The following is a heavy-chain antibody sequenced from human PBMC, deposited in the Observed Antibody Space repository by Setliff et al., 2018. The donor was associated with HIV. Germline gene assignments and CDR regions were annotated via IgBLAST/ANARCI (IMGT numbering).Heavy chain of an antibody. CDR2: INHSGST. J-gene: IGHJ2*01. Sequence: KSSETLSLTCAVYGASFSDYSWSWIRQPPGKGLEWIGEINHSGSTNYNPSLKTRVTISVDTSKNLFSLKLTTVTAADAAVYYCTRDTGYILSGYRPHWYFDLWGRGTLVTVSS. D-gene: IGHD3-9*01. CDR1: GASFSDYS. V-gene: IGHV4-34*01. CDR3: TRDTGYILSGYRPHWYFDL.